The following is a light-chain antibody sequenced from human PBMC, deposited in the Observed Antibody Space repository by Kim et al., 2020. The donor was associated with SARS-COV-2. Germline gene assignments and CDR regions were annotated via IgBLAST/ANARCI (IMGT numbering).Light chain of an antibody. V-gene: IGLV1-40*01. CDR3: QSYDSSLSAV. Sequence: GQRVAISCTGSSSNIGAGYDVHWYQQLPETAPQRLIYGNSNRPSGVPDRFSGSKSGTSASLAITGLQAEDEADYYCQSYDSSLSAVFGTGTKVTVL. CDR2: GNS. J-gene: IGLJ1*01. CDR1: SSNIGAGYD.